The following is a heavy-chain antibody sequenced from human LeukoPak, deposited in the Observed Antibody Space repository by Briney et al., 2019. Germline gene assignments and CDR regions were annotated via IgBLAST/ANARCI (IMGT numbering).Heavy chain of an antibody. V-gene: IGHV3-53*01. CDR3: AKLTDF. Sequence: VIYGGGTTYYTDSVKGRFTISRDSSKSTVYLQMNSLRAEDTAVYFCAKLTDFWGRGTLVTVSS. CDR2: IYGGGTT. D-gene: IGHD3-9*01. J-gene: IGHJ2*01.